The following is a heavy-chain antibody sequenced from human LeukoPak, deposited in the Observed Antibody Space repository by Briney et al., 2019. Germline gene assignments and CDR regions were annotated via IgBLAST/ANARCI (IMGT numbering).Heavy chain of an antibody. V-gene: IGHV4-34*01. J-gene: IGHJ4*02. D-gene: IGHD6-19*01. CDR2: INHSGST. CDR1: GGSFSGYY. CDR3: ARGPGIAVAVDY. Sequence: SETLSHTCAVYGGSFSGYYWSWIRQPPGKGLEWIGEINHSGSTNYNPSLKSRVTISVDTSKNQFSLKLSSVTAADTAVYYCARGPGIAVAVDYWGQGTLVTVSS.